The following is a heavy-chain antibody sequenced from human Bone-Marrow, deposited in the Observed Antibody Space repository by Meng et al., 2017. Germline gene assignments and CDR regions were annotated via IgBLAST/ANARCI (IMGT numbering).Heavy chain of an antibody. J-gene: IGHJ6*02. CDR2: IKQDGSEK. CDR1: GFTFSSYW. Sequence: GESLKTSCAASGFTFSSYWMSWVRQAPGKGLEWVANIKQDGSEKYYVDSVKGRFTISRDNAKNSLYLQMNSLRPGDTALYYCARDWYRDNYYYGMDVWGQGTTVTVSS. V-gene: IGHV3-7*03. D-gene: IGHD4-17*01. CDR3: ARDWYRDNYYYGMDV.